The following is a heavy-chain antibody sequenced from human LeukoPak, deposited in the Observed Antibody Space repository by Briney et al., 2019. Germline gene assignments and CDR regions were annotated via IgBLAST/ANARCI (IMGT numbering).Heavy chain of an antibody. D-gene: IGHD6-19*01. J-gene: IGHJ1*01. CDR1: GYTFTGYY. CDR2: INPNSGGT. Sequence: ASVKVSCKASGYTFTGYYMHWVRQAPGQGLEWMGWINPNSGGTNYAQKFQGRVTMTRDTSISTAYMELSRLRSDDTAVYYCARGGIAVAGRGYFQHWGQGTLVTVSS. V-gene: IGHV1-2*02. CDR3: ARGGIAVAGRGYFQH.